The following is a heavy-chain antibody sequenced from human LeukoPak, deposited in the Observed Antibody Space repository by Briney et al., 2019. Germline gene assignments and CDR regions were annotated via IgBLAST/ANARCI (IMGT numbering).Heavy chain of an antibody. D-gene: IGHD3-16*01. Sequence: PGGSLRLSCAASGFSFSGYWMNRVRQAPGKGLEWVANIKEDGSVKNYVDSVRGRFTISRDNAKDSLSLEMNYLRAEDTAVYYCARDPGRGGKAVVDYWGQGTLVSVSS. V-gene: IGHV3-7*01. CDR1: GFSFSGYW. J-gene: IGHJ4*02. CDR3: ARDPGRGGKAVVDY. CDR2: IKEDGSVK.